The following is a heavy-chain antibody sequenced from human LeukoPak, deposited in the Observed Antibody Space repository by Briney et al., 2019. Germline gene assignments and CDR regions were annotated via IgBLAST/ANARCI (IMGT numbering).Heavy chain of an antibody. J-gene: IGHJ6*03. CDR1: GGSISSYY. Sequence: SETLSLTCTVPGGSISSYYWSWIRQSAGKGLEWIGCIYSSGSTNYNPSLKSRVIMSVDRSKNQFSLMVNSVTAADTAVYYCARLGFCSGATCGFYYMDVWGKGTTVTVSS. D-gene: IGHD3-3*01. CDR2: IYSSGST. V-gene: IGHV4-4*07. CDR3: ARLGFCSGATCGFYYMDV.